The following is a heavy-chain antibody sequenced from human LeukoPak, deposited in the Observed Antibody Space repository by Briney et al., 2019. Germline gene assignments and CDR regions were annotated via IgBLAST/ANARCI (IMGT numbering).Heavy chain of an antibody. CDR2: INHSGST. V-gene: IGHV4-34*01. Sequence: SETLSLTCAVYGGSFSGYYWSWIRQPPGKGLEWIGEINHSGSTNYNPSLKSRVTISVDTSKNQFSLKLSSVTAADTAVYYCARGHWFGEIPPTSVDYYYYGMDVWGQGTTVTVSS. D-gene: IGHD3-10*01. CDR1: GGSFSGYY. J-gene: IGHJ6*02. CDR3: ARGHWFGEIPPTSVDYYYYGMDV.